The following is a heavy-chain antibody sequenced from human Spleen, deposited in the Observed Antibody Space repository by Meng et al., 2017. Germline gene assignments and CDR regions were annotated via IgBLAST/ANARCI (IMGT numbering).Heavy chain of an antibody. Sequence: GESLKISCAASEFTFSNYAMHWVRQARGKGLEWVAVVSSDGSSKDYADSVKGRFTISRDNSQNTLYLEMNSLRVEDTAVYYCARGGFGALYYYYGMDVWGQGTTVTVSS. J-gene: IGHJ6*02. V-gene: IGHV3-30*01. D-gene: IGHD3-3*01. CDR2: VSSDGSSK. CDR3: ARGGFGALYYYYGMDV. CDR1: EFTFSNYA.